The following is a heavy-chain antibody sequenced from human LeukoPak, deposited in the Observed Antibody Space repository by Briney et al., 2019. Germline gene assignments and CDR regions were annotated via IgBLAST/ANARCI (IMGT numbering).Heavy chain of an antibody. CDR2: IYYSGST. D-gene: IGHD4-23*01. V-gene: IGHV4-59*01. CDR3: ARGDYGGNSDFDY. CDR1: GSSISSYY. J-gene: IGHJ4*02. Sequence: SETLSLTCTVSGSSISSYYWSWIRQPPGKGLEWIGYIYYSGSTNYNPSLKSRVTISVDTSKNQFSLKLSSVTAADTAVYYCARGDYGGNSDFDYWGQGTLVTVSS.